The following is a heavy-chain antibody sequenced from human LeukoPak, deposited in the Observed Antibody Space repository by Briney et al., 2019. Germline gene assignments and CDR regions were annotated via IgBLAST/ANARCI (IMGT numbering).Heavy chain of an antibody. J-gene: IGHJ4*02. V-gene: IGHV3-20*04. Sequence: GGSLRLSCAASGFTFDDYGMSWVRQAPGKGLEWVSGINWNGASIGYADSVKGRFTISRDSAKNSLYLQMNSLRAEDTALYYCARGYCSAGSCWYFDYRGQGTLVTVSS. CDR1: GFTFDDYG. CDR2: INWNGASI. D-gene: IGHD2-15*01. CDR3: ARGYCSAGSCWYFDY.